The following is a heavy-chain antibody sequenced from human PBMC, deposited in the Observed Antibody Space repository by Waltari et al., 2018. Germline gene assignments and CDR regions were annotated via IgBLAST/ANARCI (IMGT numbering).Heavy chain of an antibody. Sequence: QQWGAGLLKPSETLSLTCAVYGGSFSGYYWSWIRQPPGKGLEWIGEINHSGSTNYNPSLKSRVTISVDTSKNQFSLKLSSVTAADTAVYYCARDSHWGYCSSTSCPYYYYYYGMDVWGQGTTVTVSS. CDR3: ARDSHWGYCSSTSCPYYYYYYGMDV. CDR2: INHSGST. CDR1: GGSFSGYY. J-gene: IGHJ6*02. V-gene: IGHV4-34*01. D-gene: IGHD2-2*01.